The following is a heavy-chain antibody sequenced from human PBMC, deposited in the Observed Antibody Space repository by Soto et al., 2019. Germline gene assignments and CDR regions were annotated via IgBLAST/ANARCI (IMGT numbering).Heavy chain of an antibody. CDR2: IYYSGST. Sequence: PSETLSLTCTVSGGSLSSYYWSWIRQPPGKGLEWIGYIYYSGSTNYNPSLKSRVTISVDTSKNQFSPKLSSVTAADTAVYFCAREPRSRGDRGGFDYWGQGILVTVSS. CDR3: AREPRSRGDRGGFDY. CDR1: GGSLSSYY. D-gene: IGHD3-22*01. J-gene: IGHJ4*02. V-gene: IGHV4-59*12.